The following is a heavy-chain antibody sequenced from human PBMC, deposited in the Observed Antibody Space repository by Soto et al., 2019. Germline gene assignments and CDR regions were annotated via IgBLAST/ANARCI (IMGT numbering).Heavy chain of an antibody. CDR3: SRLHVPITYGGAVLDA. CDR2: IIPLLGTP. V-gene: IGHV1-69*01. CDR1: GGNFNTYG. Sequence: QVQLVQSGAETMKSGSSVKVSCKVSGGNFNTYGIGCGRQAPGQGLEWMGEIIPLLGTPNYAQRFQDRLTISADESKTTAYMELSSLRSEDSAVYFCSRLHVPITYGGAVLDAWVQGTQVTVYS. J-gene: IGHJ5*02. D-gene: IGHD3-16*01.